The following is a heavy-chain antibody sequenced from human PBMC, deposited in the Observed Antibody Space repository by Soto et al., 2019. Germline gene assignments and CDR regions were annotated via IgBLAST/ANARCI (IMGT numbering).Heavy chain of an antibody. V-gene: IGHV3-23*01. D-gene: IGHD6-13*01. CDR1: GFTFSLYA. CDR2: ISGSGGST. Sequence: EVQLLESGGGLVQPGGSLRLSCAAAGFTFSLYAMRWVRQAPGKALEWVSAISGSGGSTYYADSVKGRFTISRDNSKNTLYLQMNSLRADDTAVYYCAKATRGGAATLIRDYWGQGTLVTVSS. CDR3: AKATRGGAATLIRDY. J-gene: IGHJ4*02.